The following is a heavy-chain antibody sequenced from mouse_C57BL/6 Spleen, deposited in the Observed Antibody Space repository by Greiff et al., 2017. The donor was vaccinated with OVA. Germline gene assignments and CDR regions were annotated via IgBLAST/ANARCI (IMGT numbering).Heavy chain of an antibody. CDR1: GYSFTGYY. V-gene: IGHV1-42*01. D-gene: IGHD1-1*02. CDR2: INPSTGGT. CDR3: ARGRQYGFWYFDV. Sequence: VQLQQSGPELVKPGASVKISCKASGYSFTGYYMNWVKQSPEKSLEWIGEINPSTGGTTYNQKFKAKATLTVDKSSSTAYLQLKSLTSEDSAVYYCARGRQYGFWYFDVWGTGTTVTVSS. J-gene: IGHJ1*03.